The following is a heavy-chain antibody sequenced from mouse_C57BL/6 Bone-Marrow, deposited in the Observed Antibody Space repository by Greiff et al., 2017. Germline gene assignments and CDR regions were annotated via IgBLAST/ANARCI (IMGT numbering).Heavy chain of an antibody. D-gene: IGHD1-1*02. J-gene: IGHJ2*01. V-gene: IGHV1-64*01. CDR1: GYTFTSYW. CDR3: ARERYYWYFDY. CDR2: IHPNSGST. Sequence: QVQLQQPGAELVKPGASVKLSCKASGYTFTSYWMHWVKQRPGQGLEWIGMIHPNSGSTNYNEKFKSKATLTVDKSSSTAYMQLSSLTSEDSAVYYCARERYYWYFDYWGQGTTLTVSS.